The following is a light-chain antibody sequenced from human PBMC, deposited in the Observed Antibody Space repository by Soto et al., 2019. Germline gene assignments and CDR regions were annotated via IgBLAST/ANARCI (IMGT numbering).Light chain of an antibody. V-gene: IGKV1-5*03. J-gene: IGKJ1*01. CDR3: QHYNSYSEA. CDR1: QTISSW. Sequence: IQVNLSPSTLSGKVGDRVTITCRASQTISSWLAWYQQKPGKAPKLLIYKASTLKSGVPSRFSGSGSGTEFTLTISSLQPDDCATYYCQHYNSYSEAFAQLTKVDI. CDR2: KAS.